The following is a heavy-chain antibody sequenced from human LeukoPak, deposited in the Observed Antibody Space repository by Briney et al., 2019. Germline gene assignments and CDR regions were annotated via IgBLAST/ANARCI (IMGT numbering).Heavy chain of an antibody. CDR2: INSDGSST. D-gene: IGHD6-13*01. CDR3: AREYSSHYYYYGMDV. CDR1: GFTFSSYW. J-gene: IGHJ6*02. Sequence: GGSLRLSCAASGFTFSSYWMHWVRQAPGKGLVWVSRINSDGSSTSYADSVKGRFTISRDNAKNTLYLQMNSLRAEATAVYYCAREYSSHYYYYGMDVWGQGTTVTVSS. V-gene: IGHV3-74*01.